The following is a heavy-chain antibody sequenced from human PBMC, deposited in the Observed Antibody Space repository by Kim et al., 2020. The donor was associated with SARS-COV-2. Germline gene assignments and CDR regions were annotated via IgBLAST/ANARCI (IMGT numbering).Heavy chain of an antibody. D-gene: IGHD3-22*01. CDR2: IDPSDSDI. V-gene: IGHV5-10-1*01. CDR3: AKHFYDSNGFYYAS. Sequence: GESLKISCTGSGYSFTSYWIAWVRQMPGKGLEWVGKIDPSDSDITYSPSFRGHVTMSADKSISTAYLQWSSLKASDTAIYFCAKHFYDSNGFYYASWGQG. CDR1: GYSFTSYW. J-gene: IGHJ5*02.